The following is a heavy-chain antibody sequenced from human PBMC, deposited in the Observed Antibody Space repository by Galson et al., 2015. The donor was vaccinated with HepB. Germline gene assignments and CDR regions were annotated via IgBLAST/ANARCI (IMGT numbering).Heavy chain of an antibody. CDR2: MNANTGET. D-gene: IGHD3-10*01. J-gene: IGHJ5*02. CDR3: ARGLGVEDWFDP. CDR1: GYTFSDYR. Sequence: SVKVSCKASGYTFSDYRLNWVRQAPGQGLEWVGWMNANTGETDYGRKFQGRVTMTWNTSISTAYLDVSSLKSEDTAVYYCARGLGVEDWFDPWGQGTLVTVSS. V-gene: IGHV1-8*01.